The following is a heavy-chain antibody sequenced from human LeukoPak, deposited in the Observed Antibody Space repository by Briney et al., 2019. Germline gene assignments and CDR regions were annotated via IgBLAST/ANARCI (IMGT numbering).Heavy chain of an antibody. CDR3: ARRNYYGSGTLGFKEFDP. Sequence: SETLSLTCTVSGVSISSTSYYWGWIRQPPGKGLEWIGSIYYTGSTYDNPSLKSRVTMSVDTSKSQVSLNLSSVTAADTAMYYCARRNYYGSGTLGFKEFDPWGQGTLVTVSS. D-gene: IGHD3-10*01. CDR2: IYYTGST. J-gene: IGHJ5*02. CDR1: GVSISSTSYY. V-gene: IGHV4-39*01.